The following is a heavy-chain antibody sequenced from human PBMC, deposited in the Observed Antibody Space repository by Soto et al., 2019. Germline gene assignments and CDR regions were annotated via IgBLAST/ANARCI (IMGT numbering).Heavy chain of an antibody. CDR2: IDPSAGST. J-gene: IGHJ4*02. V-gene: IGHV1-46*01. D-gene: IGHD1-1*01. Sequence: ASVRVSCKASGYTLTSFYMHWMRQAPGQGLEWMGVIDPSAGSTTYAQKFKGRVRMTRDTFTSTVFMELSSLRSEDTAVYYCARSPRPTGTTLYYFDSWGQRTLVTVSS. CDR1: GYTLTSFY. CDR3: ARSPRPTGTTLYYFDS.